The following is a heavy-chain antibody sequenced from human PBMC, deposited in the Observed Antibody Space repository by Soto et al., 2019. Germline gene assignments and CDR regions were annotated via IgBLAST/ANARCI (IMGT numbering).Heavy chain of an antibody. CDR2: IYTSGST. CDR1: GGSISSYY. CDR3: ARVLYSSSLPGTFDI. V-gene: IGHV4-4*07. J-gene: IGHJ3*02. D-gene: IGHD6-13*01. Sequence: SETLSLTCTVSGGSISSYYWSWIRQPAGKGLEWIGRIYTSGSTNYNPSLKSRVTMSVDTSKNQFSLKLSSVTAADTAVYYCARVLYSSSLPGTFDIWGQGTMVTVSS.